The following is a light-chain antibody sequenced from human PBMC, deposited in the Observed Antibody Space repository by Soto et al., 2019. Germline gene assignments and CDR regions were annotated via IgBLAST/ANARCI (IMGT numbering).Light chain of an antibody. CDR2: EVT. V-gene: IGLV2-14*01. Sequence: QSVLTQPASVSGSPGQSITFSCTGTSSDVGGHSYVSWYQQRPGKAPRLMIYEVTKRPSGISNRFSASKSGNTASLTISGLQAEDEADYYCASYTSSRTLVFGTGTKVTVL. J-gene: IGLJ1*01. CDR3: ASYTSSRTLV. CDR1: SSDVGGHSY.